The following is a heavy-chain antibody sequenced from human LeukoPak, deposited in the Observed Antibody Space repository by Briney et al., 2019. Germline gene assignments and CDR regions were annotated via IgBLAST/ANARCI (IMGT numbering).Heavy chain of an antibody. D-gene: IGHD3-3*01. CDR2: IYSGGST. CDR3: ARVGPLRFLEWLPMDV. CDR1: GFTVSSNY. J-gene: IGHJ6*03. Sequence: GGSLRLSCAASGFTVSSNYMSWVRQAPGKGLEWVSVIYSGGSTYYADSVKGRFTISRDNSKNTLYLQMNSLRSEDTAVYYCARVGPLRFLEWLPMDVWGKGTTVTVSS. V-gene: IGHV3-53*05.